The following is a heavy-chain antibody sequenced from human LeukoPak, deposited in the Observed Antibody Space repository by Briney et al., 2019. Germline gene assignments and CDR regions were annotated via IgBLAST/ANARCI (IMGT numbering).Heavy chain of an antibody. J-gene: IGHJ5*02. CDR1: GFTFSPYA. Sequence: GGSLRLSCVASGFTFSPYAMNWVRQAPGKGLEWVSYISSDSAVMYYADSVKGRFTISRDNAKNSLYLQMNSLRAEDTAVYYCARTRLDGFWLDPWGQGTLVTVSS. D-gene: IGHD2-2*03. CDR3: ARTRLDGFWLDP. CDR2: ISSDSAVM. V-gene: IGHV3-48*04.